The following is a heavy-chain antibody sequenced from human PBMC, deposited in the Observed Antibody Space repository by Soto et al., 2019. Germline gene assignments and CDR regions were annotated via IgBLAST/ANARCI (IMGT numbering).Heavy chain of an antibody. V-gene: IGHV4-31*03. J-gene: IGHJ4*02. Sequence: SETLSLTCTVSGGSISSGGYYWSWIRQHPGKGLEWIGYIYYSGSTYYNPSLKSRVTISVDTSKNQFSLKLSSVTAADTAVYYCARVARGMAVAGYTLDNWGQGILVTVSS. CDR3: ARVARGMAVAGYTLDN. D-gene: IGHD6-13*01. CDR2: IYYSGST. CDR1: GGSISSGGYY.